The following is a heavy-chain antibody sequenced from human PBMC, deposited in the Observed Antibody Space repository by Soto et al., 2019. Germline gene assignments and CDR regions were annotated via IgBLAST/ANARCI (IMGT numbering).Heavy chain of an antibody. D-gene: IGHD2-21*01. CDR1: GVSITTDKW. Sequence: QVQLQESGPRLVKPSETLFLTCSVSGVSITTDKWWRWVRQSPGKGLEWIGEIWQGGNTNYNPSLKSRVTVSLERSSNQFALRVTSVTAADTAVYYCAINPCGGGRCDTAFAVWGQGTTVMVSP. CDR2: IWQGGNT. CDR3: AINPCGGGRCDTAFAV. V-gene: IGHV4-4*02. J-gene: IGHJ3*01.